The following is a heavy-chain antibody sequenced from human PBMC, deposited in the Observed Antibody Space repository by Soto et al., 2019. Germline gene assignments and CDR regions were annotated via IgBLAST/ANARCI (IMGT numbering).Heavy chain of an antibody. D-gene: IGHD3-22*01. CDR2: IYYSGST. J-gene: IGHJ4*02. Sequence: KPSETLSLTCTVSGGSISSGDYYWSWIRQPPGKGLEWIGYIYYSGSTYYNPSLKSRVTISVDTSKNQFSLKLSSVTAADTAVYYCARKRYYYDSSGYSYYFDYWGQGTLVTVSS. CDR1: GGSISSGDYY. V-gene: IGHV4-30-4*01. CDR3: ARKRYYYDSSGYSYYFDY.